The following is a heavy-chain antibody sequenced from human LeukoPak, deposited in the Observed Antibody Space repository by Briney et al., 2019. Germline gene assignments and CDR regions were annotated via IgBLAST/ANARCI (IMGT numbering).Heavy chain of an antibody. CDR1: GFTFSSYW. J-gene: IGHJ3*02. Sequence: AGGSLRLSCAASGFTFSSYWMSWVRHAPGKGLEWVANIKQDGSEKYYVDSVKGRFTISRDNAKNSLYLQMNSLRAEDTAVYYCARDAVLRYSLTHAFDIWGQGTMVTVSS. CDR3: ARDAVLRYSLTHAFDI. CDR2: IKQDGSEK. V-gene: IGHV3-7*01. D-gene: IGHD3-9*01.